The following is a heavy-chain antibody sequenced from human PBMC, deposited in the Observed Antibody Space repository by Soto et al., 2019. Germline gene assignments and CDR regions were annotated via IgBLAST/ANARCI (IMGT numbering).Heavy chain of an antibody. CDR3: TTPTPLWIQLWTEVDYGMDV. D-gene: IGHD5-18*01. V-gene: IGHV3-15*07. CDR1: GFTFSNAW. CDR2: IKSKTDGGKT. J-gene: IGHJ6*02. Sequence: GGSLRLSCAASGFTFSNAWMNWVRQAPGKGLEWVGRIKSKTDGGKTDYAAPVKGRFTISRDDSKNTLYLQMNSLKTGDTDVYYCTTPTPLWIQLWTEVDYGMDVWGQGTTVTVSS.